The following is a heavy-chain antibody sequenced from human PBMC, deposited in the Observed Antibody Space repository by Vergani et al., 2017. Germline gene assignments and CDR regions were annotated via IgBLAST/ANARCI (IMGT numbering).Heavy chain of an antibody. Sequence: QVQLQESGPGLVKPSETLSLTCTVSGGSISSHYWSWIRQPPGKGLEWIGYIYYSGSTDYNPSLKSRVTISVDTSKNQFSLKLTSVTAADTAVYYCARVMSWPDGMCLDYWGQGTLVTVSS. J-gene: IGHJ4*02. D-gene: IGHD5/OR15-5a*01. CDR1: GGSISSHY. CDR2: IYYSGST. CDR3: ARVMSWPDGMCLDY. V-gene: IGHV4-59*11.